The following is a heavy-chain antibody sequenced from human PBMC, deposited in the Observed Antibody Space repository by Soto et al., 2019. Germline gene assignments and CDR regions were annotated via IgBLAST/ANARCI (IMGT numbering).Heavy chain of an antibody. D-gene: IGHD3-9*01. Sequence: SETLSLTCTVSGVSISSGDYYWSWIRQPPGKGLEWVGYIYYSGSTYYNPSLKSRVTISVDTSKNQFSLKLSSVTAVDTAVYYCASLRYFDWLAYDYWGQGTLVTVSS. CDR1: GVSISSGDYY. J-gene: IGHJ4*02. V-gene: IGHV4-30-4*01. CDR2: IYYSGST. CDR3: ASLRYFDWLAYDY.